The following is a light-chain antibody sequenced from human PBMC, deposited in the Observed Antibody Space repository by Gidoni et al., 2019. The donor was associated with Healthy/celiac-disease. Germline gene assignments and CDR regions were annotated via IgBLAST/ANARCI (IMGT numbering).Light chain of an antibody. CDR1: QSVSSSY. Sequence: ESVLTQSPGTLSLSPVERATLSCRASQSVSSSYLAWYQQKHGQAPRLLIYGASSRATGIPDRFSGSGSGTDFTLTISRLEPEDFAVYYCQQYGSSPMYTFGQGTKLEIK. V-gene: IGKV3-20*01. CDR2: GAS. J-gene: IGKJ2*01. CDR3: QQYGSSPMYT.